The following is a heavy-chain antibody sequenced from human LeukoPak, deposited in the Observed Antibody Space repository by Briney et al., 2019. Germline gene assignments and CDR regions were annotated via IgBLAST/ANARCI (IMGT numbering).Heavy chain of an antibody. CDR1: GYTFTNYG. CDR3: AREYSYGPFYYYYFMDV. D-gene: IGHD5-18*01. CDR2: SGPYNGNT. Sequence: ASVKVSCKASGYTFTNYGISWVRQAPGQGLEWMGWSGPYNGNTNYAQKFQGRVTMTRNTSISTAYMELSSLRSEDTAVYYCAREYSYGPFYYYYFMDVWGKGTTVTISS. V-gene: IGHV1-18*01. J-gene: IGHJ6*03.